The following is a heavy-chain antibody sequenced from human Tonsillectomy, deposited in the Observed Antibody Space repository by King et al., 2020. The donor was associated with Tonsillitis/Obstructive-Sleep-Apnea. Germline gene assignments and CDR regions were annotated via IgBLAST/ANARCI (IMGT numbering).Heavy chain of an antibody. CDR3: ARALYDYSNSGYFDL. V-gene: IGHV4-31*01. CDR1: GGSISSGGYY. Sequence: VQLQESGPGLVKPSQTLSLTCTVSGGSISSGGYYWSWIRQHPGKGLEWIGYIYYSGSTYYNPSLKSLVTISVDTSKNQFSLKLSSLTAADTAVYYCARALYDYSNSGYFDLWGRGTLVTVSS. D-gene: IGHD4-11*01. CDR2: IYYSGST. J-gene: IGHJ2*01.